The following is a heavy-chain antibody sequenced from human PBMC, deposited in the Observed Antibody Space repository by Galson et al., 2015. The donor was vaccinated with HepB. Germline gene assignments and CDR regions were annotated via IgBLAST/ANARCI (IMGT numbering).Heavy chain of an antibody. V-gene: IGHV1-8*01. CDR1: GYTFTSYD. D-gene: IGHD3-10*01. J-gene: IGHJ6*03. CDR2: MNPNSGNT. Sequence: SVKVSCKASGYTFTSYDINWVRQATGQGLEWMGWMNPNSGNTGYAQKFQGRVTMTRNTSISTAYMELSSLRSEDTAVYYCARVAYYGSGSYWYYYYYMDVWGKGTTATVSS. CDR3: ARVAYYGSGSYWYYYYYMDV.